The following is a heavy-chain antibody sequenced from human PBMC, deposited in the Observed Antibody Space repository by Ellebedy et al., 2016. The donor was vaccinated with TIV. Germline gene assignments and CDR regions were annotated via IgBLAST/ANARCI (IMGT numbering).Heavy chain of an antibody. V-gene: IGHV3-21*01. J-gene: IGHJ6*02. D-gene: IGHD3-10*01. CDR3: AKIDYCGSGSYSSSYGMDV. CDR1: GFRFSNYN. CDR2: ISSNSGYI. Sequence: GESLKISCAASGFRFSNYNMNWVRQAPGKGLEWVSSISSNSGYIYYADSVKGRFTISRDNANNSLYLQINSLRAEDTAVYFCAKIDYCGSGSYSSSYGMDVWGQGTTVVVSS.